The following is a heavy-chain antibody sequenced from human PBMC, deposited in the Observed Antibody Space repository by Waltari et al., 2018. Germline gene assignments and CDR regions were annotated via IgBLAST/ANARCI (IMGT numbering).Heavy chain of an antibody. D-gene: IGHD1-1*01. CDR1: GFTSSYAW. V-gene: IGHV3-15*02. Sequence: EVHLEESGGALVQPGGSLRLSCPASGFTSSYAWISWVRQAPGKGLEWVGNVKSESDAGTTNYAAPVKGRFTISRDDSKNKLYLQMSSLKTEDTAVYYCTTGGWFNWDRYYFDYWGRGTLVTVSS. CDR3: TTGGWFNWDRYYFDY. CDR2: VKSESDAGTT. J-gene: IGHJ4*02.